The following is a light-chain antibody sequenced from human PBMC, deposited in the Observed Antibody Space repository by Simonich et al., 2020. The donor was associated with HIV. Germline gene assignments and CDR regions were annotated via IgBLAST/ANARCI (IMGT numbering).Light chain of an antibody. Sequence: DIVMTQSPDSLAVSLGERATINCKSSQSVLYSSNNKNYLAWYQQKPGQPPNLLIYWASTRQSGVPDRFSGSGSGTDFTLTISSLQAEDVAVYYCQQYYITPYTFGQGTKLEIQ. CDR2: WAS. CDR3: QQYYITPYT. J-gene: IGKJ2*01. CDR1: QSVLYSSNNKNY. V-gene: IGKV4-1*01.